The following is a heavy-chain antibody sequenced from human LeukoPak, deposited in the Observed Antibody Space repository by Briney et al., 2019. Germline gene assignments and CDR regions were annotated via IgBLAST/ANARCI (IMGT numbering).Heavy chain of an antibody. Sequence: PGGSLRLSCAASGFTFNTYAMSWVRQAPGKGLEWVSSIGGGGGTYYADSLKGRFTISRDNSKNTLYLQMNSLRAEDMAVYYCAKGNSGYNSGYYYHFFDYWGQGTLATVSS. CDR1: GFTFNTYA. J-gene: IGHJ4*02. V-gene: IGHV3-23*01. D-gene: IGHD5-12*01. CDR2: IGGGGGT. CDR3: AKGNSGYNSGYYYHFFDY.